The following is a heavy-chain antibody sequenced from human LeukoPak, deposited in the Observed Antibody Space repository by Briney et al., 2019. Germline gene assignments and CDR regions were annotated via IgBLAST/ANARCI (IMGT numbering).Heavy chain of an antibody. CDR2: IYSGGST. V-gene: IGHV3-53*01. Sequence: PGGSLRLSCAASGFTVSSNYMSWVRQAPGKGLEWVSVIYSGGSTYYADSVKGRFTISRDNSKNTPYLQMNSLRAEDTAVYYCARVVVPAAFLDPWGQGTLVTVSS. D-gene: IGHD2-2*01. CDR1: GFTVSSNY. CDR3: ARVVVPAAFLDP. J-gene: IGHJ5*02.